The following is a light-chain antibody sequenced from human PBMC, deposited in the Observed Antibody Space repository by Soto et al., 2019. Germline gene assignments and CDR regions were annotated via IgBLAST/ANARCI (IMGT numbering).Light chain of an antibody. CDR3: QQLNSYPLT. V-gene: IGKV1-9*01. CDR1: QGISSY. Sequence: DIQLTQSPPFLSASVGDRVTITCRASQGISSYLAWYQQKPGKAPKLLIYAASTLQSGVPSRFGGSGSGTEFTLTISSLQPEDFATYYCQQLNSYPLTFGGGTKVEIK. CDR2: AAS. J-gene: IGKJ4*01.